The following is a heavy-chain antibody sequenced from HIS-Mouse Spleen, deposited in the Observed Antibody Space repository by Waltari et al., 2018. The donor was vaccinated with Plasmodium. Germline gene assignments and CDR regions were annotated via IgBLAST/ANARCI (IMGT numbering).Heavy chain of an antibody. D-gene: IGHD6-13*01. Sequence: QLQLQESGPGLLKPAETLSLTCTVSGGSISSSSYYWGWIRQPPGKGLEWIGSIYYSGSTYYNPSLQSRGTISVYTSKNQFSLKLSSVTAADTAVYYCARVTAAAGTSWGQGTLVTVSS. CDR3: ARVTAAAGTS. CDR1: GGSISSSSYY. V-gene: IGHV4-39*07. CDR2: IYYSGST. J-gene: IGHJ5*02.